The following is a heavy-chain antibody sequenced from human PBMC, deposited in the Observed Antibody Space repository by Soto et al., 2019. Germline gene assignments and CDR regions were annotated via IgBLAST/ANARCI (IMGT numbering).Heavy chain of an antibody. J-gene: IGHJ4*02. CDR2: FIPVYRTL. D-gene: IGHD3-3*01. Sequence: SVKVSCKASGGSFGNYAINWVRQTPGQGLEWLGGFIPVYRTLNYAQKFQGRVTITADESTGTAYMTLSSLASDDTAVYYCAAGVIWIGYFSVDSWGQGTRVTVSS. V-gene: IGHV1-69*13. CDR1: GGSFGNYA. CDR3: AAGVIWIGYFSVDS.